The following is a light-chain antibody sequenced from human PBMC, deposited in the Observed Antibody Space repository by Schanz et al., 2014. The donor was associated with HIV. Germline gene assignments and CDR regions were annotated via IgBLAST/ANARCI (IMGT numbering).Light chain of an antibody. Sequence: QSVLTQPPSVSGAPGQRVTISCAGSSSNIGAGYDVHWYHHLPGSAPKLLISGNNNRPSGIPDRFSGSKSGTSATLGITGLQTGDEADYYCGTWDSSLSAGYVIFGGGTKLTVL. V-gene: IGLV1-51*02. CDR2: GNN. J-gene: IGLJ2*01. CDR1: SSNIGAGYD. CDR3: GTWDSSLSAGYVI.